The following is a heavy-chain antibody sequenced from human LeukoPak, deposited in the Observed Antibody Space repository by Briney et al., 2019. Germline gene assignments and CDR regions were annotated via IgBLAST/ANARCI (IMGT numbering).Heavy chain of an antibody. J-gene: IGHJ4*02. CDR3: ARDRGSEGGIDY. CDR2: ISSSSSYI. D-gene: IGHD2-15*01. Sequence: GGSLRLSCAASGFTFSSYSMNWVRQAPGKGLEWVSSISSSSSYIYYADSVKGRFTISRDNAKNSLYLQMNTLRAEDTAVYYCARDRGSEGGIDYWGQGTLVTVSS. V-gene: IGHV3-21*04. CDR1: GFTFSSYS.